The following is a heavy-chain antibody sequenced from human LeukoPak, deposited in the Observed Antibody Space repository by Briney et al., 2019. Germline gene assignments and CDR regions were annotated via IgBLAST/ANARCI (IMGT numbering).Heavy chain of an antibody. CDR2: INTNTGNP. V-gene: IGHV7-4-1*02. Sequence: ASVKVSCKASGYTFTSYAMNWVRQAPEQGLEWMGWINTNTGNPTYAQGFTGRFVFSLDTSVSTAYLQISSLKAEDTAVYYCARKPSYGLSPYFDYWGQGTLVTVSS. CDR3: ARKPSYGLSPYFDY. J-gene: IGHJ4*02. CDR1: GYTFTSYA. D-gene: IGHD5-18*01.